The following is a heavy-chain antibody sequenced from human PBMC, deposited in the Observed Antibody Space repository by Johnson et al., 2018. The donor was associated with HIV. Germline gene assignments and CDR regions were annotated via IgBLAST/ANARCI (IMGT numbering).Heavy chain of an antibody. D-gene: IGHD1-14*01. Sequence: QVQLVESGGGVVQPGRSLRLSCAASGFTFSGYGMHWVRQAPGKGLEWVAAIGYDGNDKDYADSVKGRFTISRDNSRNTLYLHLNSLRAVDTAVYYCARDGRDPTHRPGVFDIWGQGTMVTVSS. J-gene: IGHJ3*02. V-gene: IGHV3-30*19. CDR1: GFTFSGYG. CDR2: IGYDGNDK. CDR3: ARDGRDPTHRPGVFDI.